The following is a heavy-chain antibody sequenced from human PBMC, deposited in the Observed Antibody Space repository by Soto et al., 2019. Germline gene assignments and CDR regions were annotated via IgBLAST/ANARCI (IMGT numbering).Heavy chain of an antibody. V-gene: IGHV3-30-3*01. D-gene: IGHD4-4*01. Sequence: GGSLRLSCAASGFTFSSYAMHWVRQAPGKGLEWVAVISYDGSNKYYADSVKGRFTISRDNSKNTLYLQMNSLRAEDTAVYYCARGTGRARMGNDYSNPIDYWGQGTLVTVSS. CDR3: ARGTGRARMGNDYSNPIDY. CDR2: ISYDGSNK. CDR1: GFTFSSYA. J-gene: IGHJ4*02.